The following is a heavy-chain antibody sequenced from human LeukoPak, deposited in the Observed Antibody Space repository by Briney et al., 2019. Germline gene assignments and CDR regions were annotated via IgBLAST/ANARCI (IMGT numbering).Heavy chain of an antibody. Sequence: SETLSLTCTVPGGSISSYYWSWIRQPPGKGLGWIGYIYYSGSTNYNPSLKSRVTISVDTSKNQCSLKLSSVTAADTAVYYCARKMYYYDSSGANAAFDIWGQGTMVTVSS. J-gene: IGHJ3*02. D-gene: IGHD3-22*01. CDR1: GGSISSYY. CDR2: IYYSGST. V-gene: IGHV4-59*01. CDR3: ARKMYYYDSSGANAAFDI.